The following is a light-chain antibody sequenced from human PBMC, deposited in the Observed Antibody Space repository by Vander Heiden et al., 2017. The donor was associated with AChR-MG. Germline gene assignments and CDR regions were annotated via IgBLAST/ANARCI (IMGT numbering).Light chain of an antibody. CDR2: VYNNGSH. Sequence: QLVVTQSPSASASLGASVKLTCTLSSGHSSFAIAWHQQQPEKGPRYLMMVYNNGSHTKGDGIPDRFSGSSSGADRYLTISSLQSEDESYYYCQSWGIGMVVFGGGTNLTVL. V-gene: IGLV4-69*01. CDR1: SGHSSFA. J-gene: IGLJ2*01. CDR3: QSWGIGMVV.